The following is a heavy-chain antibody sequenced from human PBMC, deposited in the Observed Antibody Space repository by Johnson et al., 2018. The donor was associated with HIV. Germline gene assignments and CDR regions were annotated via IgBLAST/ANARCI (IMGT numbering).Heavy chain of an antibody. D-gene: IGHD3-22*01. CDR2: IKQDGSEK. V-gene: IGHV3-7*03. Sequence: VQLVESGGGLVKPGGSLRLSCAASGFSFSDYYMSWIRQAPGKGLEWVANIKQDGSEKYYVDSVKGRFTISRDNAKNSLYLQMNSLKTEDTAVYYCTTDLGYYDSSGDAFDIWGQGTMVTVSS. CDR1: GFSFSDYY. J-gene: IGHJ3*02. CDR3: TTDLGYYDSSGDAFDI.